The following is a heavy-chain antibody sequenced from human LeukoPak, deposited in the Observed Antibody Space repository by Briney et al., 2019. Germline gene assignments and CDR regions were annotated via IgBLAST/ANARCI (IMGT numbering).Heavy chain of an antibody. D-gene: IGHD6-13*01. CDR3: ARPLGRGIAAAGDNWFDP. CDR2: IYYSGST. CDR1: GGSISNGGYY. V-gene: IGHV4-39*01. J-gene: IGHJ5*02. Sequence: SETLSLTCTVSGGSISNGGYYWSWIRQHPGKGLEWIGSIYYSGSTYYNPSLKSRVTISVDTSKNQFSLKLSSVTAADTAVYYCARPLGRGIAAAGDNWFDPWGQGTLVTVSS.